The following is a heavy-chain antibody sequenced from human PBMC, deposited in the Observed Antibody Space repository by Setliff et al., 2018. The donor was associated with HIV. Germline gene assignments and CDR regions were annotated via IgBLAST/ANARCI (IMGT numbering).Heavy chain of an antibody. CDR3: TRHPLRPGIAGYFYFVDV. D-gene: IGHD3-9*01. V-gene: IGHV5-51*01. Sequence: GASLTISCKDSGYSFPNDWIGWVRQKPGKGLEWVAIIFPRDSETRYSPSFEGQVTISVDRSLNTVYLQWSRLRASDSAIYYCTRHPLRPGIAGYFYFVDVWGTGTTVTVSS. CDR1: GYSFPNDW. J-gene: IGHJ6*03. CDR2: IFPRDSET.